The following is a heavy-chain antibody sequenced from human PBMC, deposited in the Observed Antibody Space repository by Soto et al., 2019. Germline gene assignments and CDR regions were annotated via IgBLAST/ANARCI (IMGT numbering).Heavy chain of an antibody. Sequence: EVQLVESGGGLVQPGGSLRLSCAASGFTLSSYWMHWVRQAPGKGLVWVSRINSDGSSTSYADSVKGRFTISRDNAKNTLYLQMNSLIAEDTAVYYCARDAYYDFWSGLSHYYYYYMDVWGKGTTVTVSS. J-gene: IGHJ6*03. D-gene: IGHD3-3*01. CDR2: INSDGSST. CDR1: GFTLSSYW. CDR3: ARDAYYDFWSGLSHYYYYYMDV. V-gene: IGHV3-74*01.